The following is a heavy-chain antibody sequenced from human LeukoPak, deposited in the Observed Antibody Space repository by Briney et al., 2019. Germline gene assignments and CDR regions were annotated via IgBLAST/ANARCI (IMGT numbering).Heavy chain of an antibody. V-gene: IGHV3-21*01. CDR1: GFTFSSYS. CDR2: ISGSSSYI. D-gene: IGHD2-15*01. CDR3: ARVTRVAVDAFDI. J-gene: IGHJ3*02. Sequence: PGVSLRLSCAASGFTFSSYSMNWVRQAPGKGLGWVSSISGSSSYIYYADSVKGRFTISRDNAKNSLYLQMNSLRAEDTAVYYCARVTRVAVDAFDIWGQGTMVTVSS.